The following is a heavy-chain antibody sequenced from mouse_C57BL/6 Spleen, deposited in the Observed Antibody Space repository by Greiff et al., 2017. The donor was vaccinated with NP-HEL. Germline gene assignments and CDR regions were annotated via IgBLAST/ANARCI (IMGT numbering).Heavy chain of an antibody. CDR3: AREGARGSYFDY. CDR2: INPNNGGT. V-gene: IGHV1-18*01. Sequence: VQLKESGPELVKPGASVKIPCKASGYTFTDYNMDWVKQSHGKSLEWIGDINPNNGGTIYNQKFKGKATLTVDKSSSTAYMELRSLTSEDTAVYYCAREGARGSYFDYWGQGTTLTVSS. D-gene: IGHD1-1*01. J-gene: IGHJ2*01. CDR1: GYTFTDYN.